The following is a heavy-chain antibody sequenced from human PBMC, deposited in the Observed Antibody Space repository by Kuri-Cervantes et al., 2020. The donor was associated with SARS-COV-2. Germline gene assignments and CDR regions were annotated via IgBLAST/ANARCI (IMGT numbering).Heavy chain of an antibody. CDR3: ARDLSYEGSGYYYLDS. J-gene: IGHJ4*02. Sequence: GGSLRLSCAASGFTFSSYTMHWVRQAPGKGLEWMAVISSDGSNIYYADSVKGRFTISRDNSKNTLYLQMNSLRAEDTAVYYCARDLSYEGSGYYYLDSWGRGTLVTVSS. D-gene: IGHD3-22*01. V-gene: IGHV3-30*01. CDR2: ISSDGSNI. CDR1: GFTFSSYT.